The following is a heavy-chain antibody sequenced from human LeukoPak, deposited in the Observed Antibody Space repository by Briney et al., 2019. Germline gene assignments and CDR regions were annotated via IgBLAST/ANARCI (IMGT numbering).Heavy chain of an antibody. J-gene: IGHJ4*02. CDR1: GGSISSYY. CDR3: ARHTYGSILPLDY. V-gene: IGHV4-4*07. CDR2: IYTSGST. D-gene: IGHD6-13*01. Sequence: SETLSLTCAVSGGSISSYYWSWIRQPAGKGLEWIGRIYTSGSTSYNPSLKSRFSMSVDTSKNQFSLKLTSVTAADMAVYYCARHTYGSILPLDYWGQGTLVTVSS.